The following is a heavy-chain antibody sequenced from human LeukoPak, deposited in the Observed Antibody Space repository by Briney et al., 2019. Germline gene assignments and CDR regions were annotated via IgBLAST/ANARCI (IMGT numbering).Heavy chain of an antibody. V-gene: IGHV3-66*01. D-gene: IGHD2/OR15-2a*01. J-gene: IGHJ4*02. Sequence: GGSLRLSCAVSGVTVSSNYMGWVRQAPGKGLEGISAINSDGTTYYADSVKGRFTAPRDPSKNTLSLQMSSLRVEDTAIYYCTRDSTTWARSGYWGQGALVTVSS. CDR2: INSDGTT. CDR3: TRDSTTWARSGY. CDR1: GVTVSSNY.